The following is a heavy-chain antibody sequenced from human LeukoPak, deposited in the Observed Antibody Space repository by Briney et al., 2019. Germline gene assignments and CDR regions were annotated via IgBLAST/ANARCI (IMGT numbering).Heavy chain of an antibody. J-gene: IGHJ3*02. V-gene: IGHV3-21*01. CDR2: ISSSSSYI. CDR3: AREFGDDAFDI. Sequence: GGSLRLSCAASGFTFSSYSMNWVRQAPGKGLEWVSSISSSSSYIYYADSVKGRFTISRDNAKNSPYLQMNSLRAEDTAVYYCAREFGDDAFDIWGQGTMVTVSS. CDR1: GFTFSSYS. D-gene: IGHD3-16*01.